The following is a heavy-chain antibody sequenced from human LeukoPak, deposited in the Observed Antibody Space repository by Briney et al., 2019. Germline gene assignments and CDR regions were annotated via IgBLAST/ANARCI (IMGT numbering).Heavy chain of an antibody. CDR2: MNPNSGNT. Sequence: ASVKVSCKASGYTFTSYDINWVRRATGQGLEWMGWMNPNSGNTGYAQKFQGRVTMTRNTSISTAYMELSSLRSEDTAVYYCARGIRGGSGSYYYFDYWGQGTLVTVSS. V-gene: IGHV1-8*01. J-gene: IGHJ4*02. D-gene: IGHD3-10*01. CDR3: ARGIRGGSGSYYYFDY. CDR1: GYTFTSYD.